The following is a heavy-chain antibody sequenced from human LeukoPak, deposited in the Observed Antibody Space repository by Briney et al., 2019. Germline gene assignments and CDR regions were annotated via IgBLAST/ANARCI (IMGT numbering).Heavy chain of an antibody. CDR1: GGSFSGYY. Sequence: SETLSLTCAVYGGSFSGYYWSWIRQPPGKGLEWIGEINHSGSTNYNPSLKSRVTISVDTSKNQFPLKLSSVTAADTAVYFCARGHYGDDFDYWGQGTLVTVSS. J-gene: IGHJ4*02. V-gene: IGHV4-34*01. D-gene: IGHD4-17*01. CDR3: ARGHYGDDFDY. CDR2: INHSGST.